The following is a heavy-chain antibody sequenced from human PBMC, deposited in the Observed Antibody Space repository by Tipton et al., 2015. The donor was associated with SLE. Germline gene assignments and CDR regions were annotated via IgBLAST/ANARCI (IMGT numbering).Heavy chain of an antibody. CDR3: ATYRDNAVAGY. D-gene: IGHD6-19*01. V-gene: IGHV3-7*01. Sequence: SLRLSCAASGFTFSTYWMTWVRQAPGKGLEWVANINQDGREKNYVDSVKGRFTISRDNAKYSVFLQVNSLRAEDTAVYYCATYRDNAVAGYWGQGTLVTVSS. CDR2: INQDGREK. J-gene: IGHJ4*02. CDR1: GFTFSTYW.